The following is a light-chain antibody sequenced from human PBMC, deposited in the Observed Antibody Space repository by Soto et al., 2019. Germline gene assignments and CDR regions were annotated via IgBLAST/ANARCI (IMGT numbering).Light chain of an antibody. J-gene: IGLJ1*01. CDR1: SCNIGRHS. CDR3: AAWDDSLKGYV. Sequence: YVLSQPRTATGTPGERATISRTERSCNIGRHSVNWYEQFPGTAPKLLIYSNDQRPSGVPDRFSGSKSGTSASLAISGLQSEDEADYYCAAWDDSLKGYVFGTVTKVTVL. CDR2: SND. V-gene: IGLV1-44*01.